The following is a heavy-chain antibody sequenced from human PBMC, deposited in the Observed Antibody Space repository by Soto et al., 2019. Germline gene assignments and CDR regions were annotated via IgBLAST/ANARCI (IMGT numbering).Heavy chain of an antibody. Sequence: SQTLSLTCAISGDSVSSNSATWNWIRQSPSRGLEWLGRTYFRSQWYYDYAVSVTSRLTINPDTSKNQFSLQLNSVTPEDTAVYYCAREALRSEHHTPPYYYGMDVWGQGTTVTVSS. V-gene: IGHV6-1*01. CDR2: TYFRSQWYY. J-gene: IGHJ6*02. CDR3: AREALRSEHHTPPYYYGMDV. D-gene: IGHD3-3*01. CDR1: GDSVSSNSAT.